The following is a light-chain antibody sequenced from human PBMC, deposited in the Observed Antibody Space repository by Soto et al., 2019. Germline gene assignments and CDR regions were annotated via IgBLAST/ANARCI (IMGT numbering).Light chain of an antibody. CDR1: SSDVGAHNF. Sequence: QSALTQPPSASGSPGQSVTISCTGTSSDVGAHNFVSWHQQHPGKAPKLMIYEVSKRPSGVPDRFSGSKSGNTASLTVSGLQAEDEADYYCSSHAGSTNYVFGTGTKVTV. J-gene: IGLJ1*01. CDR2: EVS. CDR3: SSHAGSTNYV. V-gene: IGLV2-8*01.